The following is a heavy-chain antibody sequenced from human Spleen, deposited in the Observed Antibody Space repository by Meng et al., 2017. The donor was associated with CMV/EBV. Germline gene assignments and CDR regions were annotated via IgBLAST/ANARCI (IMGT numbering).Heavy chain of an antibody. CDR3: TTEVVIREFEKDAFDI. D-gene: IGHD3-22*01. J-gene: IGHJ3*02. CDR2: IKSNIDGGAT. V-gene: IGHV3-15*01. Sequence: GESLKISCAASGFSSRNAWMSWVRQAPGKGLEWVGRIKSNIDGGATDYAAPVKGRFSISRDDSKNALYLRMNSLKTEDTAVYYCTTEVVIREFEKDAFDIWGQGTMVTVSS. CDR1: GFSSRNAW.